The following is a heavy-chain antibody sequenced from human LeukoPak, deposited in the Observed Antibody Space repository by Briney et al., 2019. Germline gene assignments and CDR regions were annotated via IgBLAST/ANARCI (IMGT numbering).Heavy chain of an antibody. CDR1: GFTFSSHG. CDR3: ARGATIWYGMDV. D-gene: IGHD5-24*01. CDR2: IWYDGGKK. J-gene: IGHJ6*02. Sequence: GGSLRLSCAASGFTFSSHGMHWVRQAPGKGLEWVAVIWYDGGKKYYADTVKGRFTISRDNSKNTLFLQMNSLRAEDTAVYYCARGATIWYGMDVWGQGTMVTVSS. V-gene: IGHV3-33*01.